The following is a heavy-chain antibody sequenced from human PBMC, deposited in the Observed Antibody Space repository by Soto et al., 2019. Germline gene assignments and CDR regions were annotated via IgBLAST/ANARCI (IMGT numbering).Heavy chain of an antibody. V-gene: IGHV4-30-4*01. CDR3: ARGSDTYEGDY. CDR1: GGSITSGDYY. Sequence: QVQLQESGPGLVKPSQTLSLTCTVSGGSITSGDYYWSWVRQPPGKGLVWIGYITYSGSTYYNPSLKSRLTISIDTSKHQFSLKLTSVTAADTAVYFCARGSDTYEGDYWGQGTLITVSS. CDR2: ITYSGST. J-gene: IGHJ4*02. D-gene: IGHD3-16*01.